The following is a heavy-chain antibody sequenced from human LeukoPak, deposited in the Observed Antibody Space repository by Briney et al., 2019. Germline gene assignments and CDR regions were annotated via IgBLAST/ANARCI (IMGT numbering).Heavy chain of an antibody. J-gene: IGHJ3*02. CDR1: GFTFSSYW. D-gene: IGHD5-18*01. Sequence: GGSLRLSCAASGFTFSSYWMSWVRQAPGKGLEWVAVISYDGSNKYYADSVKGRFTISRDNSKNTLYLQMNSLRAEDTAVYYCAKGIRIQLWFKDAFDIWGQGTMVTVSS. CDR2: ISYDGSNK. CDR3: AKGIRIQLWFKDAFDI. V-gene: IGHV3-30*18.